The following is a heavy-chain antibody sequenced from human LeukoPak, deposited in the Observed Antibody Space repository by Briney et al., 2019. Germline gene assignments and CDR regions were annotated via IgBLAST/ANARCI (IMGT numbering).Heavy chain of an antibody. V-gene: IGHV3-49*04. CDR2: IRSNDYGGTT. J-gene: IGHJ4*02. D-gene: IGHD1-26*01. CDR1: GFNFGEYA. Sequence: GRSLRLSCTASGFNFGEYAMSWVRQPQGKGLEWIGFIRSNDYGGTTDYAASVKGRFIISRDDSKRVAYLQMNSLKAEDTGVYYCTPESGDYRGQGTLVTVTS. CDR3: TPESGDY.